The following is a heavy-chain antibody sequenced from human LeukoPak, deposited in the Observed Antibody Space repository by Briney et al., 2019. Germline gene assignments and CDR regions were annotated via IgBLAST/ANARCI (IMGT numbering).Heavy chain of an antibody. Sequence: GAAVKVSCKVSGYTHTELSMHWVRQAPGKGLAGMGGFDPEDGGTIYAQKFQGRVTMTDDTSKGTAYMELSSLRSEDTAVYYCATVPPFMITFGGVIAGFFGYWGQGTLVTVSS. CDR1: GYTHTELS. D-gene: IGHD3-16*02. CDR3: ATVPPFMITFGGVIAGFFGY. J-gene: IGHJ4*02. V-gene: IGHV1-24*01. CDR2: FDPEDGGT.